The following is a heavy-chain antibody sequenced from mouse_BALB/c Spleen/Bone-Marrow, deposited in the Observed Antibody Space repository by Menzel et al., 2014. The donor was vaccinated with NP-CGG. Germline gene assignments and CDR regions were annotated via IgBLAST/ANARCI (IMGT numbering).Heavy chain of an antibody. J-gene: IGHJ3*01. CDR2: IFPGDGST. CDR3: ARNYKSAWFTY. V-gene: IGHV1-85*01. Sequence: QVQLQQSGPELVKPGASVKLSCKASDYTFTSSDINWVRQGPEQGLEWMGWIFPGDGSTKYNEKFKGKATLTIDKSSSTAYMQLSRLASADSAVYFCARNYKSAWFTYWGQGALVTVSA. D-gene: IGHD2-12*01. CDR1: DYTFTSSD.